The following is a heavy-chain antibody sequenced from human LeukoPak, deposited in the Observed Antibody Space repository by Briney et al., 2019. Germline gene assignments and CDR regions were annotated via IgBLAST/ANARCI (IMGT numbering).Heavy chain of an antibody. D-gene: IGHD6-13*01. CDR2: IYSSGDT. CDR1: GGPISSYY. J-gene: IGHJ4*02. CDR3: AAYQQQLAFDY. Sequence: SETLSLTCTVTGGPISSYYWSWIRQPAGKGLEWIGRIYSSGDTNYNPSLKSRVTMSIDTSKKQFSLNLSSVTAADTAVYYCAAYQQQLAFDYWGQGTLVTVSS. V-gene: IGHV4-4*07.